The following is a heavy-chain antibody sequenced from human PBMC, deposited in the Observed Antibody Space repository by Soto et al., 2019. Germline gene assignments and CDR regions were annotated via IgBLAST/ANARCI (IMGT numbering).Heavy chain of an antibody. J-gene: IGHJ6*02. Sequence: QITLKESGPTLVKPTQTLTLTCTFSGFSLSTSGVGVGWIRQPPGKALEWLALIYWDDDKRYSPSLKSRLTTTKDPPKNQVVLKMTNMDPVDTATYYCANSQSPEGSGYYVSYYYGMDVWGQGTTVTVSS. D-gene: IGHD3-22*01. CDR3: ANSQSPEGSGYYVSYYYGMDV. CDR1: GFSLSTSGVG. CDR2: IYWDDDK. V-gene: IGHV2-5*02.